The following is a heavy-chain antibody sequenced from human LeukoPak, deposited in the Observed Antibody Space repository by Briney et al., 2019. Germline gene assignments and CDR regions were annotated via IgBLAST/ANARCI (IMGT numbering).Heavy chain of an antibody. D-gene: IGHD3-10*01. CDR2: INPSGGST. J-gene: IGHJ4*02. CDR3: ARDSSPYGSGSYGYFDY. V-gene: IGHV1-46*01. Sequence: ASVKVSCKASGYTFTIYYMHWVRQAPGQGLEWMGIINPSGGSTSYAQKFQGRVTMTRDTSTSTVYMELSSLRSEDTAVYYCARDSSPYGSGSYGYFDYWGQGTLVTVSS. CDR1: GYTFTIYY.